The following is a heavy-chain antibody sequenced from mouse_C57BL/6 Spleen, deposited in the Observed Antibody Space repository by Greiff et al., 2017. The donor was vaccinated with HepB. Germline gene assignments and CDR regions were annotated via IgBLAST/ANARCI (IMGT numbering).Heavy chain of an antibody. J-gene: IGHJ1*03. CDR1: GYTFTSYW. V-gene: IGHV1-61*01. Sequence: QVQLQQSGAELVRPGSSVKLSCKASGYTFTSYWMDWVKQRPGQGLEWIGNIYPSDSETHYNQKFKDKATLTVDKSSSTAYMQRSSLTSEDSAVYYCARRGVYYYGKAYFDVWGTGTTVTVSS. CDR2: IYPSDSET. D-gene: IGHD1-1*01. CDR3: ARRGVYYYGKAYFDV.